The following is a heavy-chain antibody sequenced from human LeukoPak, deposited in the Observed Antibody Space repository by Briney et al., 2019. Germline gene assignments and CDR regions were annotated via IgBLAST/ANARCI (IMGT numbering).Heavy chain of an antibody. CDR3: ARVPGVAGGFDY. D-gene: IGHD6-19*01. CDR2: IVGDGSRT. J-gene: IGHJ4*02. V-gene: IGHV3-74*01. Sequence: GGSLRLSCAASGFTFRNYWMHWVRQAPEKGLVWVSRIVGDGSRTAYADSVKGRFTISRDNAKNTLYLQMNSLRGEDTAVYYCARVPGVAGGFDYWGQGTLVTVSS. CDR1: GFTFRNYW.